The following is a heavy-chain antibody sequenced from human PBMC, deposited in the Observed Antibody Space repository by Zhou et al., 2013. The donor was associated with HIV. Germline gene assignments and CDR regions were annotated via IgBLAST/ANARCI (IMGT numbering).Heavy chain of an antibody. CDR2: TIPIFGTA. J-gene: IGHJ4*02. D-gene: IGHD2-2*01. CDR3: ARDCSPTTCYRD. CDR1: GDTFSSFS. V-gene: IGHV1-69*05. Sequence: QVQLVQSGAEVSKPGSSVKVSCKASGDTFSSFSFSWVRQAPGQGLEWMGGTIPIFGTADYAPKFQGRLTISTDESTTTVYMQLRSLRSDDTAVYYCARDCSPTTCYRDWGQGTLVTVSS.